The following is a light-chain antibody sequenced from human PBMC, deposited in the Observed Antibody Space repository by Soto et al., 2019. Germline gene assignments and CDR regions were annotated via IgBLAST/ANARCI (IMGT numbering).Light chain of an antibody. V-gene: IGLV2-11*01. CDR3: CSYAGTYILM. CDR2: DVN. Sequence: QSALTQPRSVSGSPGQSVTISCTGINSDIGDYSYVSWYQHHSGKAPKLIIYDVNKRPSGVPDRFSGSKSGNTASLTVSGLQAEDEADYYCCSYAGTYILMFGGGTKLTVL. CDR1: NSDIGDYSY. J-gene: IGLJ3*02.